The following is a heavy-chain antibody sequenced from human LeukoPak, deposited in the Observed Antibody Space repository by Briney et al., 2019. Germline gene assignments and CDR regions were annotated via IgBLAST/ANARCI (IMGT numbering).Heavy chain of an antibody. CDR3: ARSLVGATSSDY. CDR1: GFTFSSHS. CDR2: ISSSSSYI. Sequence: GGSLRLSCAASGFTFSSHSMNWVRQAPGKGLEWVSSISSSSSYIYYADSVKGRFTISRDNAKNSLYLQMNSLRAGDTAVYYCARSLVGATSSDYWGQGTLVTVSS. D-gene: IGHD1-26*01. V-gene: IGHV3-21*01. J-gene: IGHJ4*02.